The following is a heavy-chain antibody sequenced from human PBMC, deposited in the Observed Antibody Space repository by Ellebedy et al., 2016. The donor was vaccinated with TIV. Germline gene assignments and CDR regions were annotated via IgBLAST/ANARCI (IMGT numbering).Heavy chain of an antibody. J-gene: IGHJ4*02. CDR2: INPKSGGT. CDR3: ATEGVEGIPGKYL. D-gene: IGHD1-20*01. V-gene: IGHV1-2*02. CDR1: GYTFSGNY. Sequence: ASVKVSXXASGYTFSGNYLHWVRQAPGQGLEWMGWINPKSGGTHFAQKFQGRVTVTEDTSTDTAYMELTSLSSDDTAIYYCATEGVEGIPGKYLWGRGTRVSVSS.